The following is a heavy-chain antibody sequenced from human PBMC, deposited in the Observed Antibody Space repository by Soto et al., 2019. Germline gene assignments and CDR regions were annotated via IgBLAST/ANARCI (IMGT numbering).Heavy chain of an antibody. Sequence: QITLKESGPTLVKPTQTLTLTCTFSGFSLTTNGVGVGWIRQPPGKALEWVVLIFWNDDKRYSPSLKSRLTITRDTSKNQVVLTMTNMDPADTATYYCAHSLSSSDYVSWYFDLWGRGTLVTVSS. CDR3: AHSLSSSDYVSWYFDL. CDR1: GFSLTTNGVG. D-gene: IGHD4-17*01. V-gene: IGHV2-5*01. CDR2: IFWNDDK. J-gene: IGHJ2*01.